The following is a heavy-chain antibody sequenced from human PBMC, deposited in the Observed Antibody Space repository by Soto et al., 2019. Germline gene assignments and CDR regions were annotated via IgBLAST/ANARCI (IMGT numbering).Heavy chain of an antibody. CDR2: ISSDGSHE. Sequence: QLELVESGGGVVHPGTSLRLSCAASGFSFNRFATHWVRQAPGKGLEWVALISSDGSHEMYADSVKGGFTSSRENSKNRVYLQMNNLRVEDTALYFCAKDRVPVGSVVIIPYYFDVWGRGTLVTVSS. D-gene: IGHD3-22*01. CDR1: GFSFNRFA. CDR3: AKDRVPVGSVVIIPYYFDV. V-gene: IGHV3-30*18. J-gene: IGHJ4*02.